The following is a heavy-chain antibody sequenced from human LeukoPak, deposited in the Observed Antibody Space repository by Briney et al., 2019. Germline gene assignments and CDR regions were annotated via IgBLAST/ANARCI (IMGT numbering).Heavy chain of an antibody. D-gene: IGHD3-16*02. V-gene: IGHV4-34*01. CDR1: GGSFSGYY. J-gene: IGHJ4*02. Sequence: SETLSLTCAVYGGSFSGYYWSWIRQPPGKGLEWIGEINHSGSTNYNPSLKSRVTISVDTSKNQFSLKLSSVTAADTAVYYCARRFYDYVWGNYRYSFDYWGQGTLVTVSS. CDR2: INHSGST. CDR3: ARRFYDYVWGNYRYSFDY.